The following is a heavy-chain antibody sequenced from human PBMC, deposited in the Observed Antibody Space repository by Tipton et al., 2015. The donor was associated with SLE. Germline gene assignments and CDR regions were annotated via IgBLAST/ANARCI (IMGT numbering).Heavy chain of an antibody. CDR2: MNPNSGDT. CDR3: ARGYYGDYPEAFDV. V-gene: IGHV1-8*01. Sequence: QLVQSGAEVKKPGASVKVSCKASGYTFSTYDINWVRQATGQGLEWMGWMNPNSGDTGYAQQFQGRVTMTRSTSISTAYLELTSLRSEETAVYFWARGYYGDYPEAFDVWGQGTMVTV. CDR1: GYTFSTYD. J-gene: IGHJ3*01. D-gene: IGHD4-17*01.